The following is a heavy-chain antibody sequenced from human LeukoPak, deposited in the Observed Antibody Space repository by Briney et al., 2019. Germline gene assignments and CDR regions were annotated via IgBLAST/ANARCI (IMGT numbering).Heavy chain of an antibody. J-gene: IGHJ5*02. CDR3: AREPYYYGSGSPNWFDP. Sequence: GASVKVSCKASGYTFTSYGISWVRQAPGQGLEWMGWISAYNGNTNYAQKLQGRVTMTTDTSTSTAYMELRSLRSDDTAVYYCAREPYYYGSGSPNWFDPWGQGTLVTVSS. CDR2: ISAYNGNT. CDR1: GYTFTSYG. V-gene: IGHV1-18*01. D-gene: IGHD3-10*01.